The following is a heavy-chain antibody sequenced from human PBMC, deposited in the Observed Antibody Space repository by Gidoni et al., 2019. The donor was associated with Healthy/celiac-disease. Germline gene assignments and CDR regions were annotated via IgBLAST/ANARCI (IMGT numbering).Heavy chain of an antibody. CDR2: ISWNRGSI. V-gene: IGHV3-9*01. D-gene: IGHD4-17*01. Sequence: DVQLVECGGGLVEPGRSLRPSCAASGFTFDDYAMHWVRQAPGKGLEVVSGISWNRGSIGYEDSVKGRFTISRDNTKKSLYLQMNSLRAEDTALYYCGKEGRDYYGDYEVAFDIWGQGTMVTVSS. CDR3: GKEGRDYYGDYEVAFDI. CDR1: GFTFDDYA. J-gene: IGHJ3*02.